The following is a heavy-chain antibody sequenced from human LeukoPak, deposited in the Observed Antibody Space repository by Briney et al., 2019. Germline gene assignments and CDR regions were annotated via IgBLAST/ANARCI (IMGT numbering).Heavy chain of an antibody. CDR3: ARHRGMDV. CDR2: INHSGST. J-gene: IGHJ6*04. V-gene: IGHV4-38-2*02. Sequence: SETLSLTCTVSGYSISSGYYWSWIRQPPGKGLEWIGEINHSGSTNYNPSLKSRVTISVDTSKNQFSLKLSSVTAADTAVYYCARHRGMDVWGKGTTVTISS. CDR1: GYSISSGYY.